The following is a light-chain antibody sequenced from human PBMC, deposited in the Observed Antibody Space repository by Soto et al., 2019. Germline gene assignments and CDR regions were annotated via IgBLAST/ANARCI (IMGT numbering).Light chain of an antibody. Sequence: ETVMTQSPATLSVFLGERATLSCRASQNIKNNLAWYQQKPGQAPRLLIYGASTRATGIPARFSGAGSGTEFTLTIRSLQSEDFGVYYCQKYNKWPPITFGQGTRLEIK. CDR1: QNIKNN. CDR3: QKYNKWPPIT. J-gene: IGKJ5*01. CDR2: GAS. V-gene: IGKV3-15*01.